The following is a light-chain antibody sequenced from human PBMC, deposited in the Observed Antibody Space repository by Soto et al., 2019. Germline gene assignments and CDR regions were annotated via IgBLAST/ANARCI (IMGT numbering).Light chain of an antibody. V-gene: IGKV1-12*01. Sequence: DIQMTQSPSSVSAFVGDRVTITCRASQDISSWLAWYQQKPGKAPKVLIYSASSLQRGVPSRFSGSGSGTDFTLTISSLQPEDFATYYCQQTDSFPPTFGQGTKVQIK. J-gene: IGKJ1*01. CDR3: QQTDSFPPT. CDR2: SAS. CDR1: QDISSW.